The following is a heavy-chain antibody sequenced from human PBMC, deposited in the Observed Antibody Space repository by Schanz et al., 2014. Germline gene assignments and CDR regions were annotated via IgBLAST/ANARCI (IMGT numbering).Heavy chain of an antibody. V-gene: IGHV4-39*07. CDR1: GDSISSTSYY. J-gene: IGHJ6*02. Sequence: QLQMQESGPGLVKPSETLSLTCSVSGDSISSTSYYWGWIRQPPGKGLEWIGYIYYSGSTYYNPSHKSRVTISVDTSKNQFSLRLPSVTAADTAVYYCYGMDVWGQGTTVTVSS. CDR2: IYYSGST. CDR3: YGMDV.